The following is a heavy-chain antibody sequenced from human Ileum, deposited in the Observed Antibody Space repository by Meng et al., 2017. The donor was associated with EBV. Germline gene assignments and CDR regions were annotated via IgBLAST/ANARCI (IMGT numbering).Heavy chain of an antibody. Sequence: GRLVEAGGGLVQPGGSLRLSCAVSGLTFSSFWMHWVRQGPGKGLVWVSRINGDGTSTSYADSVKGRFTISRDNAKNTLYLQMNSLRAEDTAVYYCARVGDYAYKDWGQGTLVTVSS. CDR3: ARVGDYAYKD. D-gene: IGHD4-17*01. V-gene: IGHV3-74*01. CDR1: GLTFSSFW. CDR2: INGDGTST. J-gene: IGHJ1*01.